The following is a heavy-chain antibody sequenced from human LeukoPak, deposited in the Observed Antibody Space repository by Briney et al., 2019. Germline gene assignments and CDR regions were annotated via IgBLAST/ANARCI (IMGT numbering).Heavy chain of an antibody. CDR2: INPNTGDT. CDR3: ARDWPGISLHFDL. Sequence: ASVKVSCKAFGFTFNAYYIHWVRQAPGQGLEWMGWINPNTGDTNFAQKFQGRVAMTRDTSLSTAYMDLSRLTSDGTAVYYCARDWPGISLHFDLWGRGTLITVSS. V-gene: IGHV1-2*02. D-gene: IGHD2-15*01. CDR1: GFTFNAYY. J-gene: IGHJ2*01.